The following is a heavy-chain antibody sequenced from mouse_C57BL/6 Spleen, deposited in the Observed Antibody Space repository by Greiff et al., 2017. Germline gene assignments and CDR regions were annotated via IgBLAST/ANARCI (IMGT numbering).Heavy chain of an antibody. CDR1: GYAFSSYW. Sequence: QVQLQQSGAELVKPGASVKISCKASGYAFSSYWMNWVKQRPGKGLAWIGQIYPGDGDTNYNGKFKGKAKLPADKSSSTASMQLSSLTSEDSAVYFCASSWYGSSYRDYYAMDYWGQGTSVTVSS. CDR3: ASSWYGSSYRDYYAMDY. J-gene: IGHJ4*01. CDR2: IYPGDGDT. D-gene: IGHD1-1*01. V-gene: IGHV1-80*01.